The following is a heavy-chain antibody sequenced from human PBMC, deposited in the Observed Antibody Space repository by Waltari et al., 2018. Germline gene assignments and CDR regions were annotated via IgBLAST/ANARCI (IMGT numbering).Heavy chain of an antibody. D-gene: IGHD3-22*01. CDR2: INSDGSST. CDR1: GFTFTRSW. J-gene: IGHJ6*02. V-gene: IGHV3-74*01. Sequence: EEQLVESGGGLAQPGESLRLSCAASGFTFTRSWMDWVRQAPGKGLVWVSRINSDGSSTTYADSVKGRFTISRDNAKSTLYVQMNRLRAEDTAVYYCARVATKTYSSPVPGRPYYYGMDVWGQGTTVTVSS. CDR3: ARVATKTYSSPVPGRPYYYGMDV.